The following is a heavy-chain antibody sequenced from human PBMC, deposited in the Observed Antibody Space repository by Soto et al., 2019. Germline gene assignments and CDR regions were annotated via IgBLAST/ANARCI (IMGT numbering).Heavy chain of an antibody. CDR3: AREVDPYYGGNSLSLGY. D-gene: IGHD4-17*01. CDR2: IIPKFGTT. V-gene: IGHV1-69*13. J-gene: IGHJ4*02. Sequence: ASVKVSCKASGGTFSTYGIDWVRLAPGQGLEWMGWIIPKFGTTKNAQKFQGRVTLTADESTNTAYMELKYLRSEDTAVYFCAREVDPYYGGNSLSLGYWGQGTLVTVSS. CDR1: GGTFSTYG.